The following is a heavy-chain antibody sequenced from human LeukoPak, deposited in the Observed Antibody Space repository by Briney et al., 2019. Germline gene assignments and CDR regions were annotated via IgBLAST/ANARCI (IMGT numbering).Heavy chain of an antibody. CDR3: AKNRTLCSGGTCYPYYFDY. CDR1: GFTFTNFA. J-gene: IGHJ4*02. CDR2: ISGSGGST. V-gene: IGHV3-23*01. D-gene: IGHD2-15*01. Sequence: GGSLRLSCAASGFTFTNFAMSWVRQAPGKGLEWVSAISGSGGSTYSADSVKGRFTISRDNSKNTLYLQMNSLRAEDTAIYFCAKNRTLCSGGTCYPYYFDYWGQGTLVTVSS.